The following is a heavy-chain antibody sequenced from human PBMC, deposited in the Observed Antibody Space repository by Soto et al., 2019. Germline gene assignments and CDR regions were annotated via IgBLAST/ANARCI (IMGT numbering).Heavy chain of an antibody. V-gene: IGHV3-30-3*01. CDR2: ISYDGSNK. D-gene: IGHD5-12*01. Sequence: GGSLRLSCAASGFTFSSYAMHWVRQAPGKGLEWVAVISYDGSNKYYADSVKGRFTISRDNSKNTLYLQMNSLRAEDTAVYYCARSRRDGYNFDGMDVWGQGTTVTVSS. J-gene: IGHJ6*02. CDR3: ARSRRDGYNFDGMDV. CDR1: GFTFSSYA.